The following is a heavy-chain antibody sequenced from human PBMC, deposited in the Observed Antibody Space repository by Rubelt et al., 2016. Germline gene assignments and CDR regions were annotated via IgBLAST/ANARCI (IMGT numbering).Heavy chain of an antibody. CDR1: GGSFSGYY. J-gene: IGHJ4*02. CDR2: INHSGST. D-gene: IGHD3-16*02. CDR3: ARGSYDYVWGSYRYRVGVDY. V-gene: IGHV4-34*01. Sequence: QVQLQQWGAGLLKPSETLSLTCAVYGGSFSGYYWSWIRQPPGKGLEWIGEINHSGSTNYNPSLKSRVTISVDTSKNQFPLKLGLCTAGETAVYYCARGSYDYVWGSYRYRVGVDYWGQGTLVTVSS.